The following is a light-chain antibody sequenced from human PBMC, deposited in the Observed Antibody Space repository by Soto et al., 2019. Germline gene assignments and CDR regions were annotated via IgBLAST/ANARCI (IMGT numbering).Light chain of an antibody. CDR1: QTVRNNY. V-gene: IGKV3-20*01. J-gene: IGKJ4*01. CDR2: DAS. Sequence: EFVLAQSPGTLSLSPGARATLSCRASQTVRNNYLAWYQQKPGQAPRLLIYDASSRATGIPDRFSGGGSGTDLTITISRLEPEDFAVYYCQQFSSYPLTFGGGTKVDIK. CDR3: QQFSSYPLT.